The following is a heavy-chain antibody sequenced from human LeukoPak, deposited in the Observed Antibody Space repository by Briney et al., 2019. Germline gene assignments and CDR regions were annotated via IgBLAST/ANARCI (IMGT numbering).Heavy chain of an antibody. D-gene: IGHD6-19*01. Sequence: WETLSLTCTVSGVSTTNGISYWAWIRQSPGKGLQWIGSVHNVGSTYYNLSLRSRVTMSIDTSKNQFSLRLNSVTAAATAFYYCARHAEYNSGWHFYLDHWGQGILVTVSS. V-gene: IGHV4-39*01. CDR3: ARHAEYNSGWHFYLDH. CDR1: GVSTTNGISY. J-gene: IGHJ4*02. CDR2: VHNVGST.